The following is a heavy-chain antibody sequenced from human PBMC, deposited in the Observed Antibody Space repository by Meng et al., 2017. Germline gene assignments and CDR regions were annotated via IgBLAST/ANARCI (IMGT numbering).Heavy chain of an antibody. Sequence: GGSLRLSCAASGFTFSSYAMSWVRQAPGKGLEWVSAISGSGGSTYYADSVKGRFTISRDNSKNTLYLQMNSLRAEDTAVYYCAKDRPLGSYYPYYYYYGMDVWGQGTMVTVSS. CDR3: AKDRPLGSYYPYYYYYGMDV. V-gene: IGHV3-23*01. D-gene: IGHD1-26*01. CDR1: GFTFSSYA. CDR2: ISGSGGST. J-gene: IGHJ6*02.